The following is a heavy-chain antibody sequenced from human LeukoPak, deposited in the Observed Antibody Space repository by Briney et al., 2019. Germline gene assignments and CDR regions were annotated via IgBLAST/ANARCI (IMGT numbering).Heavy chain of an antibody. J-gene: IGHJ4*02. Sequence: GGSLRLSCPASGFTFSNYWMSWVRQAPGKGLEWVANIKQDGSEKYYVDSVKGRFTISRDNAKNSLFLQMNSLRAEDTAIYYCAKIIPAAGTNYWGQGTLVTVSS. CDR3: AKIIPAAGTNY. CDR2: IKQDGSEK. V-gene: IGHV3-7*03. D-gene: IGHD6-13*01. CDR1: GFTFSNYW.